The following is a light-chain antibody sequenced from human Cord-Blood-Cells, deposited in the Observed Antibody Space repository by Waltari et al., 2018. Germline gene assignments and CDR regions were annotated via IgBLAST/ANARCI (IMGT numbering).Light chain of an antibody. J-gene: IGLJ1*01. CDR2: DVS. Sequence: QSALTQPASVSGSPGQSITISCTGTSSDVGGYNYVSWYQQHPGKAPKLMIYDVSKRPSGVSNRVSGSKSGNTASLTISGLQAEDEADYYCSSYTRSSTYVFGTGTKVTVL. CDR1: SSDVGGYNY. V-gene: IGLV2-14*01. CDR3: SSYTRSSTYV.